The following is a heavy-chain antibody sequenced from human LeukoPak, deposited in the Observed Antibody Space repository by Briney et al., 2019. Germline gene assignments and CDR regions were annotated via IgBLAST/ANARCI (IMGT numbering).Heavy chain of an antibody. J-gene: IGHJ4*02. D-gene: IGHD4-17*01. CDR3: AKEVPTVTLDY. V-gene: IGHV3-30*18. CDR1: GFTFSSYG. Sequence: TGGSLRLSCAASGFTFSSYGMHWVRQAPGKGLEWVAVISYDGSNKYYADSVKGRFTISRDNSKNTLYLQMNSLRAEDTAVYYCAKEVPTVTLDYWGQGTLVTVSS. CDR2: ISYDGSNK.